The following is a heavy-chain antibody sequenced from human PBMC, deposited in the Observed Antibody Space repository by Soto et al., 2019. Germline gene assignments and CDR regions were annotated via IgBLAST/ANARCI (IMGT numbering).Heavy chain of an antibody. V-gene: IGHV4-39*01. Sequence: PSETLSLTCTFSGGSIRSSSYYLGWIRQPPGKGLEWIGSIYYSGSTYYNPSLKSRVTISVDTSKNQFSLKLSSVTAADTAVYYCASTGLEGSFPPDYFDYWGQGTLVTVSS. CDR2: IYYSGST. CDR1: GGSIRSSSYY. CDR3: ASTGLEGSFPPDYFDY. J-gene: IGHJ4*02. D-gene: IGHD3-3*01.